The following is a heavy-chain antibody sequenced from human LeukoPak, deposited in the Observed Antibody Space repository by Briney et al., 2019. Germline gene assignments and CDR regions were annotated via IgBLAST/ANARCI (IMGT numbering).Heavy chain of an antibody. CDR2: ISSSSSYI. Sequence: GGSLRPSCAASGFTFSSYSMNWVRQAPGKGLEWVSSISSSSSYIYYADSVKGRFTISRDNAKNSLYLQMNSLRAEDTAVYYCARDYYDSSGFGWFDPWGQGTLVTVSS. V-gene: IGHV3-21*01. CDR1: GFTFSSYS. J-gene: IGHJ5*02. D-gene: IGHD3-22*01. CDR3: ARDYYDSSGFGWFDP.